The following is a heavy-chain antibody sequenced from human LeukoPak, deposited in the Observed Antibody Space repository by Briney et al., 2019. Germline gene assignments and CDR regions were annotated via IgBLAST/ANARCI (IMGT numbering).Heavy chain of an antibody. V-gene: IGHV3-23*01. D-gene: IGHD2-15*01. CDR2: ISGSGGST. CDR1: GFTLSSYA. CDR3: AKDSSGWYDAFDI. Sequence: GGSLRLSCAASGFTLSSYAMSGVLQAPGKGLEWVSAISGSGGSTYYADSVKGRFTISRDNSKNTLYLQMNSLRAEDTAVYYCAKDSSGWYDAFDIWGQGTMVTVSS. J-gene: IGHJ3*02.